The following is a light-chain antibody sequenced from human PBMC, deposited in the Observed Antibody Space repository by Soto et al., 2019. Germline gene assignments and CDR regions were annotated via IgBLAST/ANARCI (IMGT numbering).Light chain of an antibody. J-gene: IGKJ5*01. CDR2: WAS. Sequence: DIVMTQSPDSLAVSLGERATINCKSSQSILFSSNNKNYLAWYQQKAGQPPKLLIYWASTRESGVPDRFSGSGSGTDFTLTISSLQAEDVAVYQCQQYYSAPMTFGQGTRLEIK. CDR3: QQYYSAPMT. CDR1: QSILFSSNNKNY. V-gene: IGKV4-1*01.